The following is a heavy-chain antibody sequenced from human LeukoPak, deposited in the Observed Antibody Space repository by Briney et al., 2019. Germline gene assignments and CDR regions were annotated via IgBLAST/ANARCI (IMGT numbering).Heavy chain of an antibody. V-gene: IGHV3-21*01. CDR3: AREAGYAMDV. CDR1: GFTFSRYS. D-gene: IGHD6-19*01. J-gene: IGHJ6*02. CDR2: VSSSSYI. Sequence: PGRSLRLSCAASGFTFSRYSMNWVRQAPGKGLGWVSSVSSSSYIYYADSVKGRFTISRDNAKNSLYLQMNSLRAEDTAVYYCAREAGYAMDVWGQGTTVTVSS.